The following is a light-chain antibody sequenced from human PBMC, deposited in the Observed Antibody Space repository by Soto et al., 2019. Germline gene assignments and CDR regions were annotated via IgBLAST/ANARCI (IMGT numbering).Light chain of an antibody. J-gene: IGKJ1*01. CDR2: AAS. CDR1: QSIGSW. V-gene: IGKV1-5*01. CDR3: QQYETFSGT. Sequence: DIQMTQSPSTLSSSLGDRVTLTCLASQSIGSWLAWYKQKPGKAPKLLIYAASSLQSGVPSRFRGSGSGTKFTLTIASLKPDDFETYYCQQYETFSGTFGPGTKVDIK.